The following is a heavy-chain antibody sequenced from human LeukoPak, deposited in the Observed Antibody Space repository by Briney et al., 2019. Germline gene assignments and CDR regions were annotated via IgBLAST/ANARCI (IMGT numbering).Heavy chain of an antibody. CDR3: ARDWGYTSSWYSD. CDR2: INPNSGGT. CDR1: GYSFTCYY. D-gene: IGHD6-13*01. J-gene: IGHJ4*02. V-gene: IGHV1-2*02. Sequence: ASVKASCKASGYSFTCYYMHWVRQAPGQGLEWMGWINPNSGGTNFAQKFQGRVTMTRDTSISTGYMELSRLRSDDTAVYYCARDWGYTSSWYSDWGQGTLVTVSS.